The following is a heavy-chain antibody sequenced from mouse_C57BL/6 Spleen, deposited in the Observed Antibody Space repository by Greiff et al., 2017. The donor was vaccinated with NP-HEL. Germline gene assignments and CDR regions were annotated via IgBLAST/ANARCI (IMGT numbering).Heavy chain of an antibody. CDR3: ARWDTEDAMDY. CDR2: IDPSDSYT. V-gene: IGHV1-69*01. CDR1: GYTFTSYW. J-gene: IGHJ4*01. Sequence: QVQLQQPGAELVMPGASVKLSCKASGYTFTSYWMHWVKQRPGQGLEWIGEIDPSDSYTNYNQKFKGKSTLTVDKSSSTAYMQLSSLTSEDSAVYYCARWDTEDAMDYWGQGTSVTVSS. D-gene: IGHD1-1*01.